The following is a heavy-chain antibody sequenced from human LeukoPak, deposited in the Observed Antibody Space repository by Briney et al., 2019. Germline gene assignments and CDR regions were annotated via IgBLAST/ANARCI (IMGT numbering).Heavy chain of an antibody. CDR2: TRNKANSYTT. CDR1: GFTFSDHY. Sequence: GGSLRLSCAASGFTFSDHYMDWVRQAPGRGLEWVGRTRNKANSYTTEYAASVKGRFTISRDDSKNSLYLQMNSLRAEDTAVYYCARVGDYYDSSGYRSDAFDIWGQGTMVTVSS. D-gene: IGHD3-22*01. CDR3: ARVGDYYDSSGYRSDAFDI. J-gene: IGHJ3*02. V-gene: IGHV3-72*01.